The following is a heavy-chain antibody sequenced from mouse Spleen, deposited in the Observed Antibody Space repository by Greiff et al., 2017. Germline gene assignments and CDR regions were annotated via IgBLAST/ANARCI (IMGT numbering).Heavy chain of an antibody. CDR2: INSDGGST. CDR3: ARLGDYDVDAMDY. CDR1: EYEFPSHD. D-gene: IGHD2-4*01. Sequence: EVQVVESGGGLVQPGESLKLSCESNEYEFPSHDMSWVRKTPEKRLELVAAINSDGGSTYYPDTMERRFIISRDNTKKTLYLQISSLRSEDTALYYCARLGDYDVDAMDYWGQGTSVTVSS. J-gene: IGHJ4*01. V-gene: IGHV5-2*01.